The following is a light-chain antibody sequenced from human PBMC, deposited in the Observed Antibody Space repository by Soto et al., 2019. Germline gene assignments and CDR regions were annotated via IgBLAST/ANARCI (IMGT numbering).Light chain of an antibody. V-gene: IGKV1-5*01. CDR3: QQYNSYSET. J-gene: IGKJ1*01. Sequence: DIQMTQSPSTLSASVVDRVTITCRASQSISSWLAWYQQKPGKAPKVLIYDASSLESGVQSRFSGSGSGTEFTLTISSLQPDDFATYYCQQYNSYSETLGQGTKVDIK. CDR2: DAS. CDR1: QSISSW.